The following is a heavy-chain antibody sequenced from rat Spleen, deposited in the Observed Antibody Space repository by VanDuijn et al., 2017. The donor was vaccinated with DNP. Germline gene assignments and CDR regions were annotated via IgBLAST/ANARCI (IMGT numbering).Heavy chain of an antibody. D-gene: IGHD1-11*01. Sequence: EVQLVESGGGLVQPGRSLRLSCAASGFTFRNYGMAWVRQAPTRGLEWVASISPSGANIYYRDSVRGRFTIFRDIPKSTLYLQMDSLRSEDTATYYCTTHGASYGLNWFAYWGQGTLVTVSS. CDR1: GFTFRNYG. V-gene: IGHV5S13*01. CDR2: ISPSGANI. J-gene: IGHJ3*01. CDR3: TTHGASYGLNWFAY.